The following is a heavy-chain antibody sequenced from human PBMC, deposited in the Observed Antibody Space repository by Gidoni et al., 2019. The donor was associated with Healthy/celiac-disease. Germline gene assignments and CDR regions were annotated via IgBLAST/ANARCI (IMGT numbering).Heavy chain of an antibody. V-gene: IGHV3-53*04. D-gene: IGHD1-26*01. CDR1: GFTVSSNY. CDR2: IYSGGST. CDR3: ARVAPSGSYFSFDP. Sequence: EVQLVESGGGLVQPGGSLILSCAASGFTVSSNYMSWVRQAPGKGLEWVSVIYSGGSTYYADSVKGRFTISRHNSKNTLYLQMNSLRAEDTAVYYCARVAPSGSYFSFDPWGQGTLVTVSS. J-gene: IGHJ5*02.